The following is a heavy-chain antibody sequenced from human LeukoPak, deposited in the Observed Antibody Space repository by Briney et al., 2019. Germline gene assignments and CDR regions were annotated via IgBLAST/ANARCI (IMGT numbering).Heavy chain of an antibody. CDR3: AIHGVYNWNDYAIDV. J-gene: IGHJ3*01. CDR1: GGSLSGHF. V-gene: IGHV4-59*08. CDR2: IYYSMNT. Sequence: SETLSLTCTVSGGSLSGHFCSWGRQPPGRGLGWVGKIYYSMNTSYNATLKSRVTISRDTSNSQFAMKLMSVPAEDTAVYYCAIHGVYNWNDYAIDVWGQGTTVTVSS. D-gene: IGHD1-1*01.